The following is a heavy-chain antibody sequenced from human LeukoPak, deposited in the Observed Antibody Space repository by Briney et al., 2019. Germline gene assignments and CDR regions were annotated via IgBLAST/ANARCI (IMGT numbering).Heavy chain of an antibody. CDR1: GFTFSSYG. J-gene: IGHJ4*02. Sequence: PGGSLRLSCAASGFTFSSYGMHSVRQAPGKGLEWVAFIRYVGSNNYYADSVKGRFTISRDNSKNTLYLQMNSLRAEDTAVYYCAKDEGGWLFDYWGQGTLVTVSS. V-gene: IGHV3-30*02. CDR2: IRYVGSNN. CDR3: AKDEGGWLFDY. D-gene: IGHD6-19*01.